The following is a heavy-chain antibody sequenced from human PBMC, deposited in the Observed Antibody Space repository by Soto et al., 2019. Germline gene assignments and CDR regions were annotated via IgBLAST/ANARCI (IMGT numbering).Heavy chain of an antibody. CDR2: IKQDGSEK. V-gene: IGHV3-7*05. D-gene: IGHD3-3*01. Sequence: PGGSLRLSCAASGFTFSSYWMSWVRQAPGKGLEWVANIKQDGSEKYYVDSVKGRFTISRDNAKNSLYLQMNSLRAEDTAVYYCARDLEGTSERTTIFGVVNPLYGMDVWGQGTTVTVSS. CDR1: GFTFSSYW. J-gene: IGHJ6*02. CDR3: ARDLEGTSERTTIFGVVNPLYGMDV.